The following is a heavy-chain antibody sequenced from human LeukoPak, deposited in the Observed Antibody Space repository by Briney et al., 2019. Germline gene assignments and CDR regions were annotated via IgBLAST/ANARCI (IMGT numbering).Heavy chain of an antibody. CDR2: IYHSGST. D-gene: IGHD2-2*01. V-gene: IGHV4-30-2*01. J-gene: IGHJ4*02. Sequence: PSETLSLTCTVSGGSISSGGYHWSWIRQPPGKGLEWIGYIYHSGSTYYNPSLKSRVTISVDRSKNQFSLKLSSVTAADTAVYYCARGGVVVPAAIDYWGQGTLVTVSS. CDR1: GGSISSGGYH. CDR3: ARGGVVVPAAIDY.